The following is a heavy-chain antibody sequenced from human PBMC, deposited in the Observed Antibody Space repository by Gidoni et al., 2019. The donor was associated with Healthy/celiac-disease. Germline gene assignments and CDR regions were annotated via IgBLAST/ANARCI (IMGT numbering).Heavy chain of an antibody. CDR2: INPNSGGT. CDR3: ARGECSGGSCYNAFDI. CDR1: GYTFTGYY. V-gene: IGHV1-2*02. D-gene: IGHD2-15*01. J-gene: IGHJ3*02. Sequence: QVQLVQSGAEVKKPGASVKVSCKASGYTFTGYYMHWVRQAPGQGLEWMGWINPNSGGTNYAQKFQGRVTMTRDTSISTAYMELSRLRSDDTAVYYCARGECSGGSCYNAFDIWGQGTMVTVSS.